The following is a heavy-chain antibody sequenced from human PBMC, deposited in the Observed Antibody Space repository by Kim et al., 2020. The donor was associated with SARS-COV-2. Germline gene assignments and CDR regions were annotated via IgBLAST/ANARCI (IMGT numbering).Heavy chain of an antibody. CDR1: GFAFSSYS. D-gene: IGHD6-25*01. V-gene: IGHV3-21*01. J-gene: IGHJ6*02. CDR2: ISSSGTYI. Sequence: GGSLRLSCVASGFAFSSYSMNWVRQAPGKGLEWVSSISSSGTYIYYADSVQGRFSISRDNAKNSLYLQMNSLRVEDTAVYYCASRTAVVDVWGQGTTVTVSS. CDR3: ASRTAVVDV.